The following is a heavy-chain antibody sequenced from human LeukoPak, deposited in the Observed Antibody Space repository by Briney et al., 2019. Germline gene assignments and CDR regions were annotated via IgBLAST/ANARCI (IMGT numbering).Heavy chain of an antibody. CDR1: GYTFTSYA. V-gene: IGHV1-3*01. D-gene: IGHD2-21*02. Sequence: GASVKVSCKASGYTFTSYAMHWVRQAPGQRLEWMGWINAGNGNTKYSQKFQGRVTITRDKSTSTAYMELSSLRSEDTAVYYCARDPILAYCGGDCYLLWGQGTLVTVSS. CDR2: INAGNGNT. CDR3: ARDPILAYCGGDCYLL. J-gene: IGHJ4*02.